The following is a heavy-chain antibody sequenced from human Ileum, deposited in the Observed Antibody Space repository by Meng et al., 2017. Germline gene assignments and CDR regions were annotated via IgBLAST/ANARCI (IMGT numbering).Heavy chain of an antibody. V-gene: IGHV2-5*02. J-gene: IGHJ5*02. CDR3: AHRLAYSSNYNVGWFDP. CDR1: GFSLSTSGVG. CDR2: IYWDDDK. Sequence: QITLKESRPTLVKPTQTLTLTCTFSGFSLSTSGVGVAWIRQPPGKALECLALIYWDDDKRYNPSLKNRLTITKDTSKNQVVLTMTNMDLVDTATYYCAHRLAYSSNYNVGWFDPWGQGTLVTVSS. D-gene: IGHD6-13*01.